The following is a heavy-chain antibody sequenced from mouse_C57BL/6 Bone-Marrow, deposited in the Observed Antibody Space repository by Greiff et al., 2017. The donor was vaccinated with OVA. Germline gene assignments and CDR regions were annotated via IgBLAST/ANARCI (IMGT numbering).Heavy chain of an antibody. CDR3: ARYYYSSSYRYFDV. V-gene: IGHV3-5*01. CDR1: GISITTGNYR. D-gene: IGHD1-1*01. J-gene: IGHJ1*03. CDR2: IYYSGTI. Sequence: EVKLQESGPGLVKPSQTVFLTCTVTGISITTGNYRWSWIRQFPGNKLEWIGYIYYSGTITYNPSLTSRTTITRDTPKNQFFLEMNSLTAEDTATYYWARYYYSSSYRYFDVWGTGTTVTVAS.